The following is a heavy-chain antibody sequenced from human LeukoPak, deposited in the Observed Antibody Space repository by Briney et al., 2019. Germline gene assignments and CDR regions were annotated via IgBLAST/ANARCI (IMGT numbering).Heavy chain of an antibody. CDR3: ARASGRRTTLGVFDI. V-gene: IGHV3-30*02. CDR2: IRYDGSNK. CDR1: GFTFSNYG. D-gene: IGHD4-11*01. Sequence: PGGSLRLSCAASGFTFSNYGMHWVRQAPGKGLEWVAFIRYDGSNKYYADSVKGRFTISRDNAKNSLYLQMNSLRAEDTAVYYCARASGRRTTLGVFDIWGQGTMVTVSS. J-gene: IGHJ3*02.